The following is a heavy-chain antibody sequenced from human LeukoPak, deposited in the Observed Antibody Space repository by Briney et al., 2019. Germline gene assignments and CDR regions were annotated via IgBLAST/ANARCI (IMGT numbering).Heavy chain of an antibody. V-gene: IGHV1-8*01. CDR1: GYTFTSYD. CDR3: ARKGDGRYYYYGMDV. Sequence: ASVTVSCTASGYTFTSYDINWVRQATGQGLEWMGWMNPNSGNTGYAQKFQGRVTMTRNTSISTAYMELSSLRSEDTAVYYCARKGDGRYYYYGMDVWGQGTTVTVSS. J-gene: IGHJ6*02. D-gene: IGHD1-1*01. CDR2: MNPNSGNT.